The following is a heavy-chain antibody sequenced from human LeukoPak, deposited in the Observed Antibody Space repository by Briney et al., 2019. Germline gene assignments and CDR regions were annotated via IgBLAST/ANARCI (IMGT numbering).Heavy chain of an antibody. CDR2: IQQDGSEK. D-gene: IGHD1-26*01. CDR3: ARDKIVGATHFDY. V-gene: IGHV3-7*01. J-gene: IGHJ4*02. Sequence: GGSLRLSCAASGFTFSSYAMSWVRQAPGKGLEWVANIQQDGSEKYYVDSVKGRFTISRDNAKNSLYLQMNSLRAEDTAVYYCARDKIVGATHFDYWGQGTLVTVSS. CDR1: GFTFSSYA.